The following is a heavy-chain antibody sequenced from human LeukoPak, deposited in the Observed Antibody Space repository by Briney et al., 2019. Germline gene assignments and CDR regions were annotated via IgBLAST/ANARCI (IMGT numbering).Heavy chain of an antibody. J-gene: IGHJ4*02. D-gene: IGHD3-10*01. CDR1: GFTFSSYE. CDR2: ISSSGSTI. CDR3: EKNFGAPS. V-gene: IGHV3-48*03. Sequence: PGGSLRLSCAASGFTFSSYEMNWVRQAPGKGLEWVSYISSSGSTIYYADSVKGRFTISRDNSKNTLYLQMNSLRAGDTAIYYCEKNFGAPSWGQGTLVTVSS.